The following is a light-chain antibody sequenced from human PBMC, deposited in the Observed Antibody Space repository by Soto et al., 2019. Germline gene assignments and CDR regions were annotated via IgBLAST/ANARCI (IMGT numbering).Light chain of an antibody. Sequence: QSAPTQPASVSGSPGQSITISCTGTNNDVAAYNYVSWYQQHPGKVPKLIIYEVTNRPSGVSSRFSGSKSGETASLTISGLQAEDEADYYCTSYTNINTIVFGGGTQLTVL. CDR3: TSYTNINTIV. V-gene: IGLV2-14*01. CDR1: NNDVAAYNY. CDR2: EVT. J-gene: IGLJ3*02.